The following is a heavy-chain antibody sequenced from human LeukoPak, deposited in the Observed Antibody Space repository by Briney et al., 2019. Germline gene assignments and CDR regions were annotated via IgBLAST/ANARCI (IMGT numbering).Heavy chain of an antibody. D-gene: IGHD2-21*02. J-gene: IGHJ3*02. CDR3: ARDGTYYGSDCYPHDALDI. CDR2: FYASGST. V-gene: IGHV4-4*07. Sequence: SETLSLTCTVSGVSISGYYWSWIRQPAGKGLEWLGRFYASGSTNQNPSLNSRVTMSVDMSKNQFSLKLTSVTAADTAVYYCARDGTYYGSDCYPHDALDIWGQGTMVTVSS. CDR1: GVSISGYY.